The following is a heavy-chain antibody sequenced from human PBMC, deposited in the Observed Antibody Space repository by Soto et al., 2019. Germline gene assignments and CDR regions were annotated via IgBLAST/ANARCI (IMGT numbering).Heavy chain of an antibody. D-gene: IGHD3-16*02. J-gene: IGHJ6*02. V-gene: IGHV1-3*01. CDR3: ARDGRYRYGSYSHYGMDV. CDR1: GYTFTTYA. CDR2: INVDNGNT. Sequence: QIQLVQSGADVRKPGASVKVSCTASGYTFTTYAMHWVRQAPGQRPEWMGWINVDNGNTKYSQNFQGRVTITRDTSAGTAYMELSGLTYGDTGVYFCARDGRYRYGSYSHYGMDVWGQGTTVIVSS.